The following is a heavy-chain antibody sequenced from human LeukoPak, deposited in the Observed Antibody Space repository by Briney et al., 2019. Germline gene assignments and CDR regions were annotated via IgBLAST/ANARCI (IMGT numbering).Heavy chain of an antibody. D-gene: IGHD2-15*01. Sequence: ASVKVSCKASGYTFTGYYMHWVRQAPGQGLEWMGWINPNSGGTNYAQKFQGRVTMTRDTSISTAYMELSRLRSDDTAVYYCARDGIVVVVADNWFDPWGQGTLVTVSS. J-gene: IGHJ5*02. V-gene: IGHV1-2*02. CDR1: GYTFTGYY. CDR2: INPNSGGT. CDR3: ARDGIVVVVADNWFDP.